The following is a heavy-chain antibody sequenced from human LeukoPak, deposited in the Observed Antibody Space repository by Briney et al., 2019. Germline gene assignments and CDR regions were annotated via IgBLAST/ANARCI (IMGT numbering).Heavy chain of an antibody. J-gene: IGHJ5*02. V-gene: IGHV4-39*07. CDR3: ARDYSYYDFWSGYAPNNWFDP. CDR1: GGSISSSSYY. Sequence: SETLSLTCTVSGGSISSSSYYWGWIRQPPGKGLEWIGSIYYSGSTYYNPSLKSRVTISVDTSKNQFSLKLSSVTAADTAVYYCARDYSYYDFWSGYAPNNWFDPWGQGTLVTVSS. CDR2: IYYSGST. D-gene: IGHD3-3*01.